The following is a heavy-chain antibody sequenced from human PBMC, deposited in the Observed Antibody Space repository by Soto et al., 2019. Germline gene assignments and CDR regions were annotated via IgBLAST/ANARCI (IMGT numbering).Heavy chain of an antibody. CDR2: ISANNGNT. CDR3: ARDRGSYALDY. Sequence: QVQLVQSGAEVKKPGASVKVSCKASGYPFTSYVISWVRQAPGQGLEWMGWISANNGNTNYAQKLQGRVTMTTDTSTSTPYMELRSLRSDDTAVYYCARDRGSYALDYWGQGTLVTVSS. J-gene: IGHJ4*02. D-gene: IGHD1-26*01. CDR1: GYPFTSYV. V-gene: IGHV1-18*01.